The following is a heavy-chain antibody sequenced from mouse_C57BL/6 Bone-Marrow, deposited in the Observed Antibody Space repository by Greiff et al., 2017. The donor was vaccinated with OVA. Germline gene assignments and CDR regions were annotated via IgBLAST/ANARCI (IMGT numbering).Heavy chain of an antibody. J-gene: IGHJ4*01. CDR3: ASYDYDAMDY. CDR1: GISITTGNYR. CDR2: IYYSGTI. Sequence: VQLQQSGPGLVKPSQTVFLTCTVTGISITTGNYRWSWIRQFPGNKLEWIGYIYYSGTITYNPSLTSLTTITRDTPKNQFFLEMNSLTAEDTATYYCASYDYDAMDYWGQGTAVTVSS. V-gene: IGHV3-5*01.